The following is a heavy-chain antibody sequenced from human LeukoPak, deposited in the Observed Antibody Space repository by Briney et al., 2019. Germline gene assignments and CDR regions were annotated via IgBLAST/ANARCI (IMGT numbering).Heavy chain of an antibody. CDR1: GGSISSYY. Sequence: PSETLSLTCTVSGGSISSYYWTWIRQPPRKGLEWIGYIYYNGSTNYNPSLKSRVTISVDTSKNQFSLKLSSVTAADTAVYYCARQARSGWPKPYYFDYWGQGTLVTVSS. J-gene: IGHJ4*02. D-gene: IGHD6-19*01. CDR2: IYYNGST. CDR3: ARQARSGWPKPYYFDY. V-gene: IGHV4-59*01.